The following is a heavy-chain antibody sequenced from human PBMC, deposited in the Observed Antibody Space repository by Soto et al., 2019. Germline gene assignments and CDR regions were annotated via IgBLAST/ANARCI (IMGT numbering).Heavy chain of an antibody. V-gene: IGHV4-61*08. J-gene: IGHJ5*02. CDR3: ARDRRGSMSHWFDP. Sequence: SETLSLTCTVSGGSISSGGYYWSWIRQPPGKGLEWIGYIYYSGSTNYNPSLKSRVTISVDTSKNQFSLKLSSVTAADTAVYYCARDRRGSMSHWFDPWGQGTLVTVSS. CDR2: IYYSGST. CDR1: GGSISSGGYY. D-gene: IGHD1-26*01.